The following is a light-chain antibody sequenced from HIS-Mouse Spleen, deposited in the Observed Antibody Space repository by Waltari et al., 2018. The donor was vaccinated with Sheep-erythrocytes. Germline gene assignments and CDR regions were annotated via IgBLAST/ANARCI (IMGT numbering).Light chain of an antibody. CDR1: SSDVGGYNY. V-gene: IGLV2-14*01. CDR2: EVS. CDR3: SSYTSSSTLV. Sequence: QSALTQPASVSGSPGQSITISCTGTSSDVGGYNYVSWYQQHPGKAPKLTIDEVSNRPSGVSNRFSGSKSGNTASLTISGLQAEDEADYYCSSYTSSSTLVFGGGTKLTVL. J-gene: IGLJ2*01.